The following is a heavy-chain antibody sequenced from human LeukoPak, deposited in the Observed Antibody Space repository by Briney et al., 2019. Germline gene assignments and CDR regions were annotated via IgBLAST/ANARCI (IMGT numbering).Heavy chain of an antibody. CDR3: AKAPFCSGGSCYKTFDC. D-gene: IGHD2-15*01. J-gene: IGHJ4*02. V-gene: IGHV1-2*02. CDR2: FNPNSGGT. CDR1: GYTFTGYY. Sequence: ASVKLSCKASGYTFTGYYMHWVRQAPGQGLEWMGWFNPNSGGTNYAQKFQGRVTMTRDTSISTAYMELSRLRSDDTAVYYCAKAPFCSGGSCYKTFDCWGQGTLVTVSS.